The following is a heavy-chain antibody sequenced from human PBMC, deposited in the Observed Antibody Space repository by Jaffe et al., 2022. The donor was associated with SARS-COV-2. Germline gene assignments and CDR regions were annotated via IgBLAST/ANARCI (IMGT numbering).Heavy chain of an antibody. Sequence: QVQLVESGGGVVQPGRSLRLSCAASGFTFSSYGMHWVRQAPGKGLEWVAVIWYDGSNKYYADSVKGRFTISRDNSKNTLYLQMNSLRAEDTAVYYCARDGGVWEAHDYGDYVYVYGMDVWGQGTTVTVSS. CDR3: ARDGGVWEAHDYGDYVYVYGMDV. J-gene: IGHJ6*02. CDR2: IWYDGSNK. D-gene: IGHD4-17*01. V-gene: IGHV3-33*01. CDR1: GFTFSSYG.